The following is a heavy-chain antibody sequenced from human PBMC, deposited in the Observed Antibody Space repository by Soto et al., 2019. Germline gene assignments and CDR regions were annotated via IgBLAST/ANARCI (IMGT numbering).Heavy chain of an antibody. CDR2: LSDSGISI. V-gene: IGHV3-23*01. CDR3: AKVSSSWYAGFFDL. D-gene: IGHD6-13*01. J-gene: IGHJ4*02. CDR1: GFTFINAW. Sequence: PGGSLRLSCAASGFTFINAWMSWVRQAPGKGLEWVSGLSDSGISIYYADSVKGRLTISRDNSKNTLYLQIHTLRAEDTAVYYCAKVSSSWYAGFFDLWGQGPLVTVSS.